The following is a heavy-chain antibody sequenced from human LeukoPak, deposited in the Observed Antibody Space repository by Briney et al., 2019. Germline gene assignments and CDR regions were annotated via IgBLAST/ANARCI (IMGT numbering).Heavy chain of an antibody. V-gene: IGHV4-39*07. J-gene: IGHJ4*02. CDR1: GGSISSSSYY. CDR3: ARVAPADYYGSGNYYPTYFDY. D-gene: IGHD3-10*01. Sequence: SETLSLTCTVSGGSISSSSYYWGWIRQPPGKGLEWIGSIYYSGSTYYNPSLKSRVTISVDTSKNQFSLKLRSVTAADTAVYYCARVAPADYYGSGNYYPTYFDYWGQGTLVTVSS. CDR2: IYYSGST.